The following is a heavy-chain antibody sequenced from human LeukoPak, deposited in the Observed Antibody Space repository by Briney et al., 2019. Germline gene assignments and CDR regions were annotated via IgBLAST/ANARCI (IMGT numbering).Heavy chain of an antibody. CDR2: IWYDGSNK. Sequence: PGGSLRLSCAASGFTFSSYGMHWVRQAPGKRLEWVAVIWYDGSNKYYADSVKGRFTISRDNSKNTLYLQMNSLRAEDTAVYYCAREEQWLVLYYYYGMDVWGQGTTVTVSS. D-gene: IGHD6-19*01. CDR3: AREEQWLVLYYYYGMDV. CDR1: GFTFSSYG. V-gene: IGHV3-33*01. J-gene: IGHJ6*02.